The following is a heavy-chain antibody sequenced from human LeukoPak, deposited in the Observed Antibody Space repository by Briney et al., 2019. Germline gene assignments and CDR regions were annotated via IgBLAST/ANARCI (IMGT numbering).Heavy chain of an antibody. V-gene: IGHV3-21*01. Sequence: AGGSLRLSCAASGFTFSSYSMNWVRQAPGKGLEWVSSISSSSSYIYYADSVKGRFTISRDNAKNSLYLQMNSLRAEDTAVYYCARGPGYSYGPPLNYWGQGTLVTVSS. D-gene: IGHD5-18*01. CDR2: ISSSSSYI. CDR3: ARGPGYSYGPPLNY. CDR1: GFTFSSYS. J-gene: IGHJ4*02.